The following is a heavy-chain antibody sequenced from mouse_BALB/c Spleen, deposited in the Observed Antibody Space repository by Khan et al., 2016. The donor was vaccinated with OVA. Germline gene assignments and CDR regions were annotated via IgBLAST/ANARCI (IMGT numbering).Heavy chain of an antibody. CDR3: ASPPSTTVVATSYCFFDV. V-gene: IGHV5-9-3*01. Sequence: EVELVESGGGLVKPGGSLKLSCAASGFTFSSYAMSWVRQTPEKRLEWVATISSGATYTFYSDNVKGRFTISRDDAKNTLYLQMSSLRAEDTAMYDCASPPSTTVVATSYCFFDVGGAGTTVTVST. CDR2: ISSGATYT. D-gene: IGHD1-1*01. J-gene: IGHJ1*01. CDR1: GFTFSSYA.